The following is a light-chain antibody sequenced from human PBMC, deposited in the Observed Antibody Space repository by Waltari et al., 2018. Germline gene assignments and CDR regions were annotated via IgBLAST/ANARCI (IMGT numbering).Light chain of an antibody. CDR3: QQYDGSILT. V-gene: IGKV3-20*01. CDR2: GAS. J-gene: IGKJ4*01. CDR1: QTINNNF. Sequence: IVLTQSPDTLSLSPGQRATLSCRASQTINNNFLVWYQQKPGQAPRLLIHGASSRATVFTDRFSGSGSGTDFTLTISRLEPEDVAVYYCQQYDGSILTFGGGTKVEI.